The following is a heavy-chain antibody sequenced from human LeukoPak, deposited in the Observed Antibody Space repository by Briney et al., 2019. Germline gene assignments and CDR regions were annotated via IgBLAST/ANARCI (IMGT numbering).Heavy chain of an antibody. CDR3: ARYAPPTTVVTRFFDY. CDR1: GFTFSTYA. D-gene: IGHD4-23*01. J-gene: IGHJ4*02. Sequence: GGSLRLSCVASGFTFSTYAMTWVRQTPGKGLEWVSVFSAGGGGIQYADSVQGRFTISRDNSKNTLFLQMNSLRAEDTAVYYCARYAPPTTVVTRFFDYWGQGTLVTVSS. V-gene: IGHV3-23*01. CDR2: FSAGGGGI.